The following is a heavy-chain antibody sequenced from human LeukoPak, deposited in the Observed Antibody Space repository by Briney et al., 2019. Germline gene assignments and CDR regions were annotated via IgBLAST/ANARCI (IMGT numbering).Heavy chain of an antibody. Sequence: SETLSLTCAVYGGSFSGYNWSWVRQPPGKGLEWIGEINHSGSTNYNPSLKSRVTISVDTSKNQFSLKLSSVTAADTAVYYCARETIFGVVILDYWGQGTLVTVSS. J-gene: IGHJ4*02. V-gene: IGHV4-34*01. CDR2: INHSGST. CDR1: GGSFSGYN. CDR3: ARETIFGVVILDY. D-gene: IGHD3-3*01.